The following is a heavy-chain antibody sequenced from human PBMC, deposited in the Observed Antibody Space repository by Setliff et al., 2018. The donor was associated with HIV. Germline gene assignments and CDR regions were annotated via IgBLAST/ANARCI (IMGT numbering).Heavy chain of an antibody. J-gene: IGHJ2*01. V-gene: IGHV4-38-2*01. D-gene: IGHD2-21*01. Sequence: PSETLSLTCAVSGYSISSGYYWGWIRQPPGKGLEWIGTIYHSGSTYYNPSLKSRVTISVDTSKNQFSLRLSSVTAADSAVYYCARRRETIVVVIGIPNWYSDLWGRGTLVTVSS. CDR2: IYHSGST. CDR1: GYSISSGYY. CDR3: ARRRETIVVVIGIPNWYSDL.